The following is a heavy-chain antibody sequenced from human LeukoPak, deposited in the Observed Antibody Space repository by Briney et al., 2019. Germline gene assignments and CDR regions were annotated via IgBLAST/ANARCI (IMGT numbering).Heavy chain of an antibody. CDR1: GGTFSSYA. J-gene: IGHJ4*02. D-gene: IGHD4-11*01. CDR2: IIPIFGTA. CDR3: ARQRGVYSNYDFDY. V-gene: IGHV1-69*13. Sequence: ASVKDSCQASGGTFSSYAISWVRPAPGQGLEWMGGIIPIFGTANYAQKFQGRVTNTPDESPSTAYMKVSSLRSEDTAVYYCARQRGVYSNYDFDYWGKGTLGTVSS.